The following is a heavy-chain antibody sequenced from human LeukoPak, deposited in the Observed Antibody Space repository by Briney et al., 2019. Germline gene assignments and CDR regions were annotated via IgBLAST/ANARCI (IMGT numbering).Heavy chain of an antibody. V-gene: IGHV1-18*01. CDR2: ISAYNGNT. D-gene: IGHD4-11*01. CDR1: GYTFTSYG. Sequence: ASVKVSCKASGYTFTSYGISWVRQAPGQGLEWMGWISAYNGNTNYAQKLQGRVTMTTDTSTSTAYMELRSLRSDDTAVYYCARDRPRPYYSHFEYYYYYMDVWGKGTTVTVSS. CDR3: ARDRPRPYYSHFEYYYYYMDV. J-gene: IGHJ6*03.